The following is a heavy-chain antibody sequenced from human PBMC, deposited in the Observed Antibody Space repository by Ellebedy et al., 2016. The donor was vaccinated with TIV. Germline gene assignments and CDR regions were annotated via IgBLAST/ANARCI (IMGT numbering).Heavy chain of an antibody. J-gene: IGHJ3*01. CDR3: ARDPVGVGPAFDV. CDR1: GLTFSNYA. CDR2: ISTNGGIT. D-gene: IGHD3-16*01. Sequence: PGGSLRLSCSASGLTFSNYAMNWVRQAPGKGLEYVSAISTNGGITYYADSVKGRFTISRDNSKDTLYLQMNSRRAEDTAIYYCARDPVGVGPAFDVWGKGTMVTVS. V-gene: IGHV3-64*04.